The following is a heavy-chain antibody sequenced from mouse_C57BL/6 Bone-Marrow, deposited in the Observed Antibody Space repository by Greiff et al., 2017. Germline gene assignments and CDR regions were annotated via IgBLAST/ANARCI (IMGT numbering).Heavy chain of an antibody. V-gene: IGHV15-2*01. J-gene: IGHJ4*01. CDR2: ILPGISRT. CDR3: ARGCGAMDY. Sequence: QVQLKESGSELRSPGSSVKLSCKDFDSEVFPIDYMSWVRQKPGHGFEWIGGILPGISRTIYGAKFEDNATLDADTLSNTAYLELNSLTSDDSAIYYCARGCGAMDYWGQGTSVTVSA. CDR1: DSEVFPIDY.